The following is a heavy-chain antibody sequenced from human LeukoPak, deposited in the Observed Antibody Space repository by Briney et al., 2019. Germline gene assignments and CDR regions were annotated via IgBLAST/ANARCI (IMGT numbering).Heavy chain of an antibody. CDR2: IIPIFGTA. V-gene: IGHV1-69*05. J-gene: IGHJ4*02. CDR1: GGTFSSYA. D-gene: IGHD3/OR15-3a*01. CDR3: AISGLAQPVGLWDC. Sequence: GSSVKVSCKASGGTFSSYAISWVRQAPGQGLEWMGRIIPIFGTANYAQKFQGRVTITTDESTSTAYMELSSLRSEDTAVYYCAISGLAQPVGLWDCWGQGTLVTVSS.